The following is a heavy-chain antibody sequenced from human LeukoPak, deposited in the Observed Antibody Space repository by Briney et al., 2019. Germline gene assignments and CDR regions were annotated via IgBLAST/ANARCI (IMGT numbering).Heavy chain of an antibody. V-gene: IGHV1-69*05. CDR2: IIPIFGTA. CDR3: ATDLNYCSGGSCYSPARFDP. J-gene: IGHJ5*02. Sequence: ASVKVSRKASGGTFSSYAISWVRQAPGQGLEWMGGIIPIFGTANYAQKFQGRVTITTDESTSTAYMELSSLRSEDTAVYYCATDLNYCSGGSCYSPARFDPWGQGTLVTLSS. CDR1: GGTFSSYA. D-gene: IGHD2-15*01.